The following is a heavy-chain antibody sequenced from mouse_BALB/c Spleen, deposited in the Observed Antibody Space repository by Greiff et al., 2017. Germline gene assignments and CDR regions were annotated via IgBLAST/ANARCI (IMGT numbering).Heavy chain of an antibody. Sequence: VQLQQSGAELAKPGASVKMSCKASGYTFTSYWMHWVKQRPGQGLEWIGYINPSTGYTEYNQKFKDKATLTADKSSSTAYMQLSSLTSEDSAVYYCARLLWYFDVWGAGTTVTVSS. CDR2: INPSTGYT. V-gene: IGHV1-7*01. J-gene: IGHJ1*01. CDR1: GYTFTSYW. CDR3: ARLLWYFDV. D-gene: IGHD1-1*01.